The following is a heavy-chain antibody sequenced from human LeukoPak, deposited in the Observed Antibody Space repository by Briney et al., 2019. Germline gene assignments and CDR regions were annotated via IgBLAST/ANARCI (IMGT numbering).Heavy chain of an antibody. J-gene: IGHJ4*02. D-gene: IGHD6-13*01. V-gene: IGHV1-24*01. CDR1: GYTLTELS. CDR2: FDPEDGET. Sequence: ASVKVSCKVSGYTLTELSMHWVRQAPGKGLEWMGGFDPEDGETIYAQKFQGRVTMTEDTSTDTAYMELSSLRSEDTAVYYCATENGVRQLVSPAFDYWGQGTLVTVSS. CDR3: ATENGVRQLVSPAFDY.